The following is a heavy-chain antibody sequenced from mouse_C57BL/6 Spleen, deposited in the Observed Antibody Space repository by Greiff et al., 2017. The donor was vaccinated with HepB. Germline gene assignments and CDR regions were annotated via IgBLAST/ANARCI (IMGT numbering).Heavy chain of an antibody. CDR2: IYPRSGNT. CDR1: GYTFTSYG. V-gene: IGHV1-81*01. CDR3: ASRPHYGSSPAWFAY. Sequence: QVQLQQSGAELARPGASVKLSCKASGYTFTSYGISWVKQSTGQGLEWIGEIYPRSGNTYYNEKFKGKATLTADKSSSTAYMELRSLTSEDSAVYFCASRPHYGSSPAWFAYWGQGTLVTVSA. J-gene: IGHJ3*01. D-gene: IGHD1-1*01.